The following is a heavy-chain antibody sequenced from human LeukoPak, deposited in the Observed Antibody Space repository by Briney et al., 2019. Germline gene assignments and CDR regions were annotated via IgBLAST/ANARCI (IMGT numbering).Heavy chain of an antibody. D-gene: IGHD2-21*01. Sequence: LTLLCTASILTLDLYAVHCARQSPEEGLEWVLDIRWYSCRILYADSVKSRFTISRDNAENSMYLQMNCLRAEDMALYYCTKDISSTSWAANCGGDCFYPQGFDYWGQGTLVTVSS. CDR3: TKDISSTSWAANCGGDCFYPQGFDY. CDR2: IRWYSCRI. J-gene: IGHJ4*02. CDR1: ILTLDLYA. V-gene: IGHV3-9*03.